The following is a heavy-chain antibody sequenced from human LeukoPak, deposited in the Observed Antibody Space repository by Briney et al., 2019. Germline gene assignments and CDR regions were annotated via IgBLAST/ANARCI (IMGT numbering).Heavy chain of an antibody. V-gene: IGHV4-4*07. CDR2: IYTSGST. J-gene: IGHJ6*02. D-gene: IGHD6-19*01. Sequence: SETLSLTCTVSGGSISSYYWGWIRQPAGKGLEWIGRIYTSGSTNYNPSLKSRVTMSVDTSKNQFSLKLSSVTAADTAVYYCARAGGVSGWPRVGHYYYGMDVWGQGTTVTVSS. CDR3: ARAGGVSGWPRVGHYYYGMDV. CDR1: GGSISSYY.